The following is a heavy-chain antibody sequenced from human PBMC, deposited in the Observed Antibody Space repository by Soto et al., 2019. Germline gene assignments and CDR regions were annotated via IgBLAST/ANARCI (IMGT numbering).Heavy chain of an antibody. J-gene: IGHJ4*02. D-gene: IGHD3-10*01. Sequence: ALVKVSCKASGYTFTSYGISWVRQAPGQGLEWMGWISAYNGNTNYAQKLQGRVTMTTDTSTSTAYMELRSLRSDDTAVYYCASPDYYGSGSYYNYWGQGTLVTVSS. V-gene: IGHV1-18*01. CDR2: ISAYNGNT. CDR1: GYTFTSYG. CDR3: ASPDYYGSGSYYNY.